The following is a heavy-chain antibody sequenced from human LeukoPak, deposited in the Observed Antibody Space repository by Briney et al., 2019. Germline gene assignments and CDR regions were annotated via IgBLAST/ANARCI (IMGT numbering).Heavy chain of an antibody. Sequence: SETLSLTCTVSGGSISSNYWSWIQQPPGKGLEWIGYIYYSGSTNYNPSLKSRVTISVDTSKNQFSLKLSSVTAADTAVYYCAREGDSSGWYFDYWGQGTLVTVSS. V-gene: IGHV4-59*01. CDR3: AREGDSSGWYFDY. D-gene: IGHD6-19*01. CDR2: IYYSGST. CDR1: GGSISSNY. J-gene: IGHJ4*02.